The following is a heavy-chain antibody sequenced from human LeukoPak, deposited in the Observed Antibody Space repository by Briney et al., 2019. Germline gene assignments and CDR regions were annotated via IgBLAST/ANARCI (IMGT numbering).Heavy chain of an antibody. D-gene: IGHD4-11*01. J-gene: IGHJ6*03. Sequence: GGSLRLSCAASGFSFSSYEMNWVRQAPGRGLEWVSYISSGGGTINYADSVKGRFTISRDNAKNSLYLQMNSLRAEATAVYYCARDGKVTTSYYYYYYYMDVWGKGTTVTVSS. CDR3: ARDGKVTTSYYYYYYYMDV. CDR2: ISSGGGTI. CDR1: GFSFSSYE. V-gene: IGHV3-48*03.